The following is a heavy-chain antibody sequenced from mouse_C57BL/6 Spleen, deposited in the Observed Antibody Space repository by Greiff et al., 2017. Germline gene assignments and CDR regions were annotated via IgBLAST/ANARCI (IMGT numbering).Heavy chain of an antibody. Sequence: VQLKQSGPELVKPGASVKISCKASGYTFTDYYMNWVKQSHGKSLEWIGDINPNNGGTSYNQKFKGKATLTVDKSSSTAYMELRSLTSEDSAVYYCARSGYYYGSNAFAYWGQGTLVTVSA. V-gene: IGHV1-26*01. CDR2: INPNNGGT. CDR3: ARSGYYYGSNAFAY. CDR1: GYTFTDYY. D-gene: IGHD1-1*01. J-gene: IGHJ3*01.